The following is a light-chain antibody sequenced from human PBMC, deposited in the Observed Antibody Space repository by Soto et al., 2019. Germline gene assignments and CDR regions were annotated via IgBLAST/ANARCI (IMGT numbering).Light chain of an antibody. CDR2: DAS. CDR1: QSIGTY. J-gene: IGKJ5*01. Sequence: EIVLTQSPATLSLSPGERATLSCRASQSIGTYLAWYQQKPGQAPRLLIYDASNRAAAVPARFSGSGSGTDFTLTISSVEPDDFAVYYCQQRSNWPPITFGQGTRLGL. V-gene: IGKV3-11*01. CDR3: QQRSNWPPIT.